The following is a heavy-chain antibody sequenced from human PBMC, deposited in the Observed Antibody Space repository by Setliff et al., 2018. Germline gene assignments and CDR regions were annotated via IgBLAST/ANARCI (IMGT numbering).Heavy chain of an antibody. CDR3: ATSDWYAAFDH. Sequence: GSLRLSCAASGFTFTNYWINWVRQAPGKGLEWVANIKQDESEKHYVGSVKGRFTISRDNARNSVYLQMNSRRAEDAAVYYCATSDWYAAFDHWGQGTLVTVSS. J-gene: IGHJ4*02. D-gene: IGHD6-19*01. V-gene: IGHV3-7*01. CDR2: IKQDESEK. CDR1: GFTFTNYW.